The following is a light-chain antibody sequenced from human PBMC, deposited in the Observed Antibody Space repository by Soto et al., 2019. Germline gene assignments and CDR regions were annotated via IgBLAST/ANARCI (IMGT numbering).Light chain of an antibody. V-gene: IGLV2-8*01. CDR1: SSDVGAYNY. J-gene: IGLJ3*02. Sequence: QSVLTQPPSASGSPGQSVTISCTGTSSDVGAYNYVSRYQQHAGKAPKLVIYEVTKRPSGVPDRFSGSKSANTASLTVSGLQAEDEADYYCSSFASSNTWVFGGGTQLTVL. CDR2: EVT. CDR3: SSFASSNTWV.